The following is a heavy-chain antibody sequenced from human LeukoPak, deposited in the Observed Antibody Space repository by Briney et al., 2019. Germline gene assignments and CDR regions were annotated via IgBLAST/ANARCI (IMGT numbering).Heavy chain of an antibody. CDR1: GFTFSSYW. CDR3: GRHGGAFEM. CDR2: IKQDGSEK. V-gene: IGHV3-7*01. J-gene: IGHJ3*02. Sequence: GGSPRLSCAASGFTFSSYWMSWVRQAPGVGLEWVANIKQDGSEKDYVDSVKGRFTISRDNAKNSLYLQMNSLRVEDTAVYYCGRHGGAFEMWGQGTMVTVSS.